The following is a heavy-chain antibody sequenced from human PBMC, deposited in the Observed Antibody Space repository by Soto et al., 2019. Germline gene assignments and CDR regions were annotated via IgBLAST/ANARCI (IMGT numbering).Heavy chain of an antibody. J-gene: IGHJ4*02. CDR3: ARAPRGGVIIVITSAQIDY. CDR1: GYDFTDHY. Sequence: ASVKVSCKASGYDFTDHYIHWVRQAPGQGLEWMGIISPDGGSTRYSQQFQARITMTRDTSTGTVYMELSSLRSEDTAVYYCARAPRGGVIIVITSAQIDYWGQGTLVTVSS. CDR2: ISPDGGST. D-gene: IGHD3-10*01. V-gene: IGHV1-46*01.